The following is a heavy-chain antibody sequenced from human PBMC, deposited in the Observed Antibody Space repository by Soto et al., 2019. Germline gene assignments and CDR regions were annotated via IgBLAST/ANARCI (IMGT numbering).Heavy chain of an antibody. CDR1: GGSISSGGYY. J-gene: IGHJ4*02. Sequence: QVQLQESGPGLVKPSQTLSLTCTVSGGSISSGGYYWSWIRQHPGKGLEWIGYIYYSGSTYYNPSLKSRVTTSLVPSKNPFSLKLSSVTAADTAVYYCARAGYCSGGSCYSLYYFDYWGQGTLVTVSS. CDR2: IYYSGST. D-gene: IGHD2-15*01. CDR3: ARAGYCSGGSCYSLYYFDY. V-gene: IGHV4-31*03.